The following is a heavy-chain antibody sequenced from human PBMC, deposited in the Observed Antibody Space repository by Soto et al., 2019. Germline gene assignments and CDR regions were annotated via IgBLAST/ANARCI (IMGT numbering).Heavy chain of an antibody. CDR2: IRSKANSYAT. CDR1: GFTFSGST. CDR3: TTSSEEGIPTRRFDP. J-gene: IGHJ5*02. Sequence: EVQLVESGGGLVQPGGSLKLSCAASGFTFSGSTMHWVRQASGKGLEWVGRIRSKANSYATTYAASMKGRFTISRDDSKNTAYLQMNTLKTEDTAMYYCTTSSEEGIPTRRFDPWGQGTLVTVSS. V-gene: IGHV3-73*02. D-gene: IGHD5-18*01.